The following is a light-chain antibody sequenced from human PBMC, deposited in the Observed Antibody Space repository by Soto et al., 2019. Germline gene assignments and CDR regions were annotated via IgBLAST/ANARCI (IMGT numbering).Light chain of an antibody. CDR2: GAS. J-gene: IGKJ1*01. CDR3: QQYGRPPRT. CDR1: QSVSGSY. V-gene: IGKV3-20*01. Sequence: EIVLTQSPGTLSLSPGERATLSCRASQSVSGSYLAWYQQKPGQTPRFLIYGASSRATGIPDRFSDSGSGTDFTLTISRLEPEDFAVYYCQQYGRPPRTFGQGTKVEIK.